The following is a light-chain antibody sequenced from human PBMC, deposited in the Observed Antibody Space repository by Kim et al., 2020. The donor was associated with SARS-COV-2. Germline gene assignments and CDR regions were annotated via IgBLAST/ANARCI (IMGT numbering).Light chain of an antibody. Sequence: ASVGDTVTSTCRSSQGFANSLAWFQQKPGKAPKSLIYAASTLQTGVPSRFSGTGSRTYFTLTISSLQPEDSATYYCQQYNTYTWTFGQGTKVDIK. CDR2: AAS. CDR1: QGFANS. J-gene: IGKJ1*01. V-gene: IGKV1-16*01. CDR3: QQYNTYTWT.